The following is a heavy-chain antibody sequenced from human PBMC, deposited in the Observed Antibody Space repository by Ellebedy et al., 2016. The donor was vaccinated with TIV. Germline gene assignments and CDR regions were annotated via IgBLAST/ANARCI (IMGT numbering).Heavy chain of an antibody. D-gene: IGHD6-19*01. J-gene: IGHJ4*02. CDR1: GGSISSYY. V-gene: IGHV4-59*12. Sequence: SETLSLXXTVSGGSISSYYWSWIRQPPGKGLEWIGYIYYSGSTNYNPSLKSRITISVDTSKNQFSLKLSSVTAADTAVYYCARDSPSSGCLDYWGQGTLVTVSS. CDR3: ARDSPSSGCLDY. CDR2: IYYSGST.